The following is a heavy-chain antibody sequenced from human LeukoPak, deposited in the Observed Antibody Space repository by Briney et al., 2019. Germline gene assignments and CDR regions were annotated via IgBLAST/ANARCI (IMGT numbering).Heavy chain of an antibody. CDR1: GFTFSSYW. Sequence: QPGGSLRLSCAVSGFTFSSYWMSWVRQAPGKGLEWVANIKQDGSEKYYVDSVKGRFTISRDNAKNSLYLQMNSLRGEDTAVYYCARGYWQLGYWGQGTLVTVSS. CDR3: ARGYWQLGY. D-gene: IGHD1-26*01. V-gene: IGHV3-7*01. J-gene: IGHJ4*02. CDR2: IKQDGSEK.